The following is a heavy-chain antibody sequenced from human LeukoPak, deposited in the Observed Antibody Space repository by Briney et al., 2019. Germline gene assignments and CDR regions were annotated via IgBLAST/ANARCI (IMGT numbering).Heavy chain of an antibody. D-gene: IGHD6-19*01. Sequence: SETLSLTCTVSGYSISSGYYWGWIRQPPGKGLEWIGTIHYSGNTYYNPSLKSRLTISVDTSKSQFSLNLSSVTAADTAVYFCSRAVAGSVGWFDPWGQGTLVTVSS. J-gene: IGHJ5*02. CDR3: SRAVAGSVGWFDP. CDR1: GYSISSGYY. V-gene: IGHV4-38-2*02. CDR2: IHYSGNT.